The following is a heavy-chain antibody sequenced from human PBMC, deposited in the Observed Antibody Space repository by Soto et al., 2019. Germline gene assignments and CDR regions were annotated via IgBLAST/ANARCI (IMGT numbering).Heavy chain of an antibody. J-gene: IGHJ6*02. V-gene: IGHV1-69*06. Sequence: SVKVSCKASGVTFSSYAISWVRQAPGQGLEWMGGIIPIFGTANYAQKFQGRVTITADKSTSTAYMELSSLRSEDTAVYYCARDNIVVVPAAILYYYYGMDVWGQGTTVTVSS. CDR1: GVTFSSYA. CDR3: ARDNIVVVPAAILYYYYGMDV. CDR2: IIPIFGTA. D-gene: IGHD2-2*01.